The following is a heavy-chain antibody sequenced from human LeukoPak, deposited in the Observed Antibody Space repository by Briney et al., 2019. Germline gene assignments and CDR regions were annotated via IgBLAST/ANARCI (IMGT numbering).Heavy chain of an antibody. Sequence: SETLSLTCTVSGGSISSSSYYWGWIRQPPGEGLEWTGSIYYSGSTYYNPSLKGRVTISVDTSKNQFSLKLSSVTAADTAVYYCARFYTVVVPAYFDYWGQGTLVTVSS. V-gene: IGHV4-39*01. J-gene: IGHJ4*02. CDR2: IYYSGST. D-gene: IGHD2-2*01. CDR1: GGSISSSSYY. CDR3: ARFYTVVVPAYFDY.